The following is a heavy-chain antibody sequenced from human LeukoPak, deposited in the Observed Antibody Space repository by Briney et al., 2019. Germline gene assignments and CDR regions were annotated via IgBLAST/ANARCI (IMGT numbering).Heavy chain of an antibody. D-gene: IGHD3-22*01. CDR2: IYYSGST. J-gene: IGHJ3*02. Sequence: PSETLSLTCTVSGGSISSYYWSWIRQPPGKGLEWIGYIYYSGSTNYNPFLKSRVTISVDTSKNQFSLKLSSVTAADTAVYYCARGGYYDSSGYSATYAFDIWGQGTMVTVSS. CDR3: ARGGYYDSSGYSATYAFDI. V-gene: IGHV4-59*01. CDR1: GGSISSYY.